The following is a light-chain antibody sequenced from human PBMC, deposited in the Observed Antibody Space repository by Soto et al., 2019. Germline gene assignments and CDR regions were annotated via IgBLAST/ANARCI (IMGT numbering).Light chain of an antibody. CDR2: GNN. J-gene: IGLJ2*01. Sequence: QSVLTQPPSVSGAPGQRVTISCTGSSSDIGAGYDVHWYQQLPGTAPKLLIYGNNNRPSGVPDRFSGSKSGTSASLAITGLRAEDEADYYCQSYDSSHVIFGGGTKVTVL. CDR3: QSYDSSHVI. CDR1: SSDIGAGYD. V-gene: IGLV1-40*01.